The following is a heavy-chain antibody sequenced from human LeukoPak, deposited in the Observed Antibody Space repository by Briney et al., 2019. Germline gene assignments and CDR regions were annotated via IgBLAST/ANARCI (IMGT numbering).Heavy chain of an antibody. CDR3: ARGHTQYYYDSNYYYYYMDV. J-gene: IGHJ6*03. CDR1: GYTFTSYD. CDR2: MNPNSGNT. D-gene: IGHD3-22*01. Sequence: GASVKVSCKASGYTFTSYDINWVRQATGQGLGWMGWMNPNSGNTGYAQKFQGRVTMTRNTSISTAYMELSSLRSEDTAVYYCARGHTQYYYDSNYYYYYMDVWGKGTTVTVSS. V-gene: IGHV1-8*01.